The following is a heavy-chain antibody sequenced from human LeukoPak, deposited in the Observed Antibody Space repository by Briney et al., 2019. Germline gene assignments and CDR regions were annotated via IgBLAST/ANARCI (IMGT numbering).Heavy chain of an antibody. V-gene: IGHV3-30*18. CDR1: GFTFSSYG. CDR3: AKVGPPGSSGYYYYFDY. J-gene: IGHJ4*02. D-gene: IGHD3-22*01. Sequence: GGSLRLSCAASGFTFSSYGMHWVRQAPGKGLEWVAVISYDGSNKYYADSVKGRFTISRDNSKNTLYLQMNSLRAEDTAVYYCAKVGPPGSSGYYYYFDYWGQGTLVTVSS. CDR2: ISYDGSNK.